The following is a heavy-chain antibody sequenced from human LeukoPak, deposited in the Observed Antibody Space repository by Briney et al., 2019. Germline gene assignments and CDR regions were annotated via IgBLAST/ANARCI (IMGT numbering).Heavy chain of an antibody. CDR1: GYTFTSYG. V-gene: IGHV1-18*04. J-gene: IGHJ4*02. D-gene: IGHD2-15*01. CDR2: ISTYNDNT. CDR3: ARGSSPYCSAGNCYIDY. Sequence: ASVKVSCRASGYTFTSYGTSWVRQVPGQGLEWMGWISTYNDNTYSAQKFQGRVTRTTDTSTSTAYMEVRSLRSDDTAVYYCARGSSPYCSAGNCYIDYWGQGTLVTVSS.